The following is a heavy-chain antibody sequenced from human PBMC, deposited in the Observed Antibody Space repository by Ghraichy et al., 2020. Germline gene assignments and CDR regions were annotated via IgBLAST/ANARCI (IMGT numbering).Heavy chain of an antibody. CDR3: AREPRASSRFDP. Sequence: ASVKVSCKASGYTFTFYGISWVRQAPGQGLEWIGWISASSGTTNYAQKFQGRVTMTTETSTTTAYMELTSLTSDDTVVYFCAREPRASSRFDPWGQGTLVTVSS. D-gene: IGHD3-10*01. V-gene: IGHV1-18*01. J-gene: IGHJ5*02. CDR1: GYTFTFYG. CDR2: ISASSGTT.